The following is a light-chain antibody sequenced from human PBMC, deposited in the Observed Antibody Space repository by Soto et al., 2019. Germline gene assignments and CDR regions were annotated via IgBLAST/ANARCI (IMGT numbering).Light chain of an antibody. CDR2: DAS. CDR1: QSVSSY. V-gene: IGKV3-11*01. Sequence: EIVLTQSPATLSLSPGERATLSCRASQSVSSYLAWYQQKPGQAPRLLTYDASNRATGIPARFSGSGSGTDFTLTISSLEPEDFAVYYCQQRSTLTFGGGTQVEIK. J-gene: IGKJ4*01. CDR3: QQRSTLT.